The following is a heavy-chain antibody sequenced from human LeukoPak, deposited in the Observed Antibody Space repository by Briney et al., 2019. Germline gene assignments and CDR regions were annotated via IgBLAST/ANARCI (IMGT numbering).Heavy chain of an antibody. J-gene: IGHJ3*01. D-gene: IGHD3-22*01. CDR2: ISSSSSYI. CDR3: ARSGRSGLGDYYDSSGYYPDAFGV. CDR1: GFTFSSYS. Sequence: GGSLRLSCAASGFTFSSYSMNWVRQAPGKGLEWVSSISSSSSYIYYADSVKGRFTISRDNAKNSLYLQMNSLRAEDTAVYYCARSGRSGLGDYYDSSGYYPDAFGVWGQGTMVTVSS. V-gene: IGHV3-21*01.